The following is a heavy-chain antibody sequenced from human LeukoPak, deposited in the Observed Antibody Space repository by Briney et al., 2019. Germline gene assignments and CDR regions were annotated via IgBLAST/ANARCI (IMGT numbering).Heavy chain of an antibody. Sequence: PGGSLRLSCAASGFTFSNFWMSWVRQAPGKGLEWVANIRQDGSEKYYVDSVKGRFTISRDNAKNSLYLQMNSLRAEDTAVYYCVRDWYSPNDLDYWGQGTLVTVSS. CDR3: VRDWYSPNDLDY. V-gene: IGHV3-7*01. D-gene: IGHD1-20*01. CDR2: IRQDGSEK. J-gene: IGHJ4*02. CDR1: GFTFSNFW.